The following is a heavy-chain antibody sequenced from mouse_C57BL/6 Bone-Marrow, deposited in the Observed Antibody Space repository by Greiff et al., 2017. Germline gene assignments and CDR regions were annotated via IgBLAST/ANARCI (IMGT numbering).Heavy chain of an antibody. CDR3: DRAVVSYYYAMDY. Sequence: VQLQQSVAELVRPGASVKLSCTASGFTIKNTYMHWVKQRPEQGLEWIGRIDPANGNTKYAPKFQGKATITADTSSNTAYLQLSSLTSEDTAIXYCDRAVVSYYYAMDYWGQGTSVTVSS. D-gene: IGHD1-1*01. V-gene: IGHV14-3*01. CDR2: IDPANGNT. CDR1: GFTIKNTY. J-gene: IGHJ4*01.